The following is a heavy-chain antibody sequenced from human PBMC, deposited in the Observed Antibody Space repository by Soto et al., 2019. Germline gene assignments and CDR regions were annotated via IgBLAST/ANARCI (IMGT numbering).Heavy chain of an antibody. J-gene: IGHJ4*02. CDR1: GYTFTSYD. CDR2: MNPNSGNT. D-gene: IGHD3-9*01. CDR3: ARGPPHSDILTGYYV. Sequence: ASVKVSCKASGYTFTSYDINWVRQATGQGLEWMGWMNPNSGNTGYAQKFQGRVTMTRNTSISTACMELSSLRSEDTAVYYCARGPPHSDILTGYYVWGQGPLVTVSS. V-gene: IGHV1-8*01.